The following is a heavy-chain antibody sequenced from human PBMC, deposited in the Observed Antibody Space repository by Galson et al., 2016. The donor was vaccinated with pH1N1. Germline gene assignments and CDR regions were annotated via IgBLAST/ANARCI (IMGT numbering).Heavy chain of an antibody. Sequence: SLRLSCAASGLIFSDYYMNWIRQAPGKGLEWVSYIDSTSSDTNYADSVKGRFTISRDNANNSLYLQMNSLRVEDTAVYYCARALWSVHPGTSDHWGQGTLVTVSS. CDR1: GLIFSDYY. J-gene: IGHJ1*01. D-gene: IGHD1-1*01. CDR2: IDSTSSDT. V-gene: IGHV3-11*05. CDR3: ARALWSVHPGTSDH.